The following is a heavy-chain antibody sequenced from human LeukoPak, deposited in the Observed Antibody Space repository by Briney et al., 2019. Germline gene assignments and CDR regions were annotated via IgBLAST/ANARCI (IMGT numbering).Heavy chain of an antibody. CDR2: IDNDGWPT. D-gene: IGHD2-2*03. Sequence: QPGGSLRLSCAASGFTFTSYEMSWVRQAPGKGLEWISYIDNDGWPTYYADSVKGRFTFTRDNAKSSLYLQMDSLTVEDTAVYYCARDLIGWSLDPWGQGTLVTVSS. V-gene: IGHV3-48*03. CDR1: GFTFTSYE. J-gene: IGHJ5*02. CDR3: ARDLIGWSLDP.